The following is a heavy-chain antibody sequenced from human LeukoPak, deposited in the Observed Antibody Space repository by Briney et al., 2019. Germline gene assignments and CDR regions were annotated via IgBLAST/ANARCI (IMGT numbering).Heavy chain of an antibody. D-gene: IGHD3-10*01. CDR1: GYTLTELS. V-gene: IGHV1-18*01. J-gene: IGHJ4*02. Sequence: ASVKVSCKVSGYTLTELSMHWVRQAPGQGLEWMGWISAYNGNTNYAQKLQGRVTMTTDTSTSTAYMELRSLRSDDTAVYYCARDPSVSGLIDYWGQGTLVTVSS. CDR2: ISAYNGNT. CDR3: ARDPSVSGLIDY.